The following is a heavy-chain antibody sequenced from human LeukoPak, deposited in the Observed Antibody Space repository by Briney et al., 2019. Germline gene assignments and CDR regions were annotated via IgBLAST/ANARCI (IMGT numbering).Heavy chain of an antibody. J-gene: IGHJ6*02. CDR3: AKGLGATQYYYYYGMDV. CDR1: GFTFSDHY. CDR2: NRNKANNYTP. D-gene: IGHD1-26*01. V-gene: IGHV3-72*01. Sequence: GGSLRLSCAASGFTFSDHYIDWVRQAPGKGLEWVGRNRNKANNYTPEYAASVKGRFTISRDDSKNSLYLQMNSLRAEDTAVYYCAKGLGATQYYYYYGMDVWGQGTTVTVSS.